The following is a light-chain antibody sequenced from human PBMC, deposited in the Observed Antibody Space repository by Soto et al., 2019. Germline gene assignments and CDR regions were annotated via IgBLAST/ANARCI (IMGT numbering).Light chain of an antibody. Sequence: DIVMTQSPDSLAVSLGERATINCKSSQSVLYRSNNKNYLAWYQQKPGQPPKLLIYWASTREFGVPDRFSGSGSGTDFTLTISRLQAEDVAVYYCQQYYSTPTFGQGTRLEIK. CDR1: QSVLYRSNNKNY. CDR2: WAS. CDR3: QQYYSTPT. J-gene: IGKJ5*01. V-gene: IGKV4-1*01.